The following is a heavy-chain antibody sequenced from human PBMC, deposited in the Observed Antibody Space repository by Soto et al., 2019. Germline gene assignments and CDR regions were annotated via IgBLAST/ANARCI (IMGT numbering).Heavy chain of an antibody. CDR2: VSSTGST. V-gene: IGHV4-59*01. Sequence: SETLSLTCTVSGASITQYYWNWIRQSPGKGLEWIVSVSSTGSTVYNPSLTSRVTVSLDTSKNQFSLTLNSVTAADTAVYYCARSYQLLFSAFDIWGQGTMVTVSS. CDR1: GASITQYY. J-gene: IGHJ3*02. CDR3: ARSYQLLFSAFDI. D-gene: IGHD2-2*01.